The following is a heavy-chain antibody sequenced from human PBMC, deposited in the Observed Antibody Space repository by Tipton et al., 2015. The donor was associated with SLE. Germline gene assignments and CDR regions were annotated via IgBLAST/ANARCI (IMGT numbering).Heavy chain of an antibody. J-gene: IGHJ2*01. D-gene: IGHD1-26*01. CDR1: GGSIISSSHY. V-gene: IGHV4-39*01. Sequence: TLSLTCTVSGGSIISSSHYWGWIRQPPGKGLEYIGSIYYSGSPYYNPSLKSRVTISLDTSKNQFSLKLSPVTAADTAVYYCARRGVGATYWYFDLWGRGTLVTVSS. CDR2: IYYSGSP. CDR3: ARRGVGATYWYFDL.